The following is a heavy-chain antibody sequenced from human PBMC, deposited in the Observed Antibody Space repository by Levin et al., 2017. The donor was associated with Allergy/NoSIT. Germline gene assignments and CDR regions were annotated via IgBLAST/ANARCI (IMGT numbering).Heavy chain of an antibody. V-gene: IGHV1-69*13. J-gene: IGHJ6*02. CDR3: AISSKPVGYYGVDV. CDR2: TIPSIPTV. D-gene: IGHD2/OR15-2a*01. CDR1: GDTFSNYA. Sequence: ASVKVSCKASGDTFSNYAISWVRQAPGQGLEWMGGTIPSIPTVNYAQKFQGRVRISADELTTTAYMEVDSLTSEDTAVYFCAISSKPVGYYGVDVWGQGTKVTVSS.